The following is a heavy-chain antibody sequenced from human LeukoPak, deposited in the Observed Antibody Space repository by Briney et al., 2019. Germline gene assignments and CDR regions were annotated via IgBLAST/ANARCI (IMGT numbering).Heavy chain of an antibody. D-gene: IGHD2-2*01. Sequence: GGSLRLSCAASGFTFSSYIMNWVRQAPAKGLEWVSSISSSSSYIYYGESVKGRFHISRDNAKDSLYLQMNSLRAEDTAVYYCARDGPLPVVPAATEFIPHDYWGQGTLVTVSS. CDR3: ARDGPLPVVPAATEFIPHDY. CDR1: GFTFSSYI. CDR2: ISSSSSYI. V-gene: IGHV3-21*01. J-gene: IGHJ4*02.